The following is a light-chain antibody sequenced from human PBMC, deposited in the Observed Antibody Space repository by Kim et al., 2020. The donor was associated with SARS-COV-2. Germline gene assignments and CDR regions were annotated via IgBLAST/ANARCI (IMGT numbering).Light chain of an antibody. CDR3: ASWDDSLTAYV. Sequence: GQWITISCSGKTSDIGRHSVYWYQQVPGMAPKLLIYNNNERPSGVPDRFSGSKSGTSASLAISGLRSEEEADYYCASWDDSLTAYVFGTGTKVTVL. CDR1: TSDIGRHS. V-gene: IGLV1-47*01. J-gene: IGLJ1*01. CDR2: NNN.